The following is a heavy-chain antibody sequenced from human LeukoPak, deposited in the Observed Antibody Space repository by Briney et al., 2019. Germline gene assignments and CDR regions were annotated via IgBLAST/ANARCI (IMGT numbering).Heavy chain of an antibody. CDR1: GFTFDDYA. D-gene: IGHD6-6*01. Sequence: GGSLRLSCAASGFTFDDYAMHWVRQAPGKGLEWVSAISGSGGSTYYADSVKGRFTISRDNSKNTLYLQMNSLRAEDTAVYYCARGVAIAAPNAFDIWGQGTMVTVSS. J-gene: IGHJ3*02. CDR2: ISGSGGST. CDR3: ARGVAIAAPNAFDI. V-gene: IGHV3-23*01.